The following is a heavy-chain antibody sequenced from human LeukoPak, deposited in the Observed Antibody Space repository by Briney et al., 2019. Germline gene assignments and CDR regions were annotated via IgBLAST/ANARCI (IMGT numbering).Heavy chain of an antibody. D-gene: IGHD3-22*01. Sequence: SETLSLTCAVYGGSFSGYYWSWIRQPPGKGLEWIGEINHSGSTNYNPSLKSRVTISVVTSKNQFSLKLSSVTAADTAVYYCARAPRDYYDSSGYTYYYGMDVWGQGTTVTVSS. J-gene: IGHJ6*02. CDR3: ARAPRDYYDSSGYTYYYGMDV. CDR2: INHSGST. V-gene: IGHV4-34*01. CDR1: GGSFSGYY.